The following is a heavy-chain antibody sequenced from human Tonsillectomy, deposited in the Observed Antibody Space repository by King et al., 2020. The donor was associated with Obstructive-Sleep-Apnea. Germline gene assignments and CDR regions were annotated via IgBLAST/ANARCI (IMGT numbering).Heavy chain of an antibody. Sequence: QLVQSGAEVKKPGSSVKVSCKASGDTFSIYTIIWVRQAPGHGLEWMGRIIPILDLPNYAQKFQGRVTITADKSTSTAYMELSSLRSEDTAVYYCAKKECSSTTCYGGAIDYWGQGTLVTVSS. CDR1: GDTFSIYT. CDR2: IIPILDLP. CDR3: AKKECSSTTCYGGAIDY. D-gene: IGHD2-2*01. J-gene: IGHJ4*02. V-gene: IGHV1-69*02.